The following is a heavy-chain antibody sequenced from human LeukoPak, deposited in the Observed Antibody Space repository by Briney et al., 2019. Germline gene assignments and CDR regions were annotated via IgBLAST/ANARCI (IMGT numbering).Heavy chain of an antibody. CDR1: GYTFTGYY. Sequence: GASVKVSCKASGYTFTGYYMHWVRQAPGQGLEWMGGINPNSGGTNYAQKFQGWVTMTRDTSISTAYMELSRLRSDDTAVYYCARWGTNYDILTGRLQGYFDYWGQGTLVTVSS. V-gene: IGHV1-2*04. J-gene: IGHJ4*02. CDR2: INPNSGGT. CDR3: ARWGTNYDILTGRLQGYFDY. D-gene: IGHD3-9*01.